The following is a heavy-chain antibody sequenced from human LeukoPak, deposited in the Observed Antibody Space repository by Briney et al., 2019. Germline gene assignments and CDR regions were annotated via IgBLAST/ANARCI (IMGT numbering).Heavy chain of an antibody. J-gene: IGHJ4*02. CDR3: ARVHYDILTGSYYFDY. CDR1: GDSISSRNYY. Sequence: PSETLSLTCTVSGDSISSRNYYWGWIRQPPGKGLEWIGSISYSGSTYYNPSLKSRVTISLDTSKNHFSLRLSSVTAADTAVYYCARVHYDILTGSYYFDYWGQGTLVTVSS. CDR2: ISYSGST. V-gene: IGHV4-39*07. D-gene: IGHD3-9*01.